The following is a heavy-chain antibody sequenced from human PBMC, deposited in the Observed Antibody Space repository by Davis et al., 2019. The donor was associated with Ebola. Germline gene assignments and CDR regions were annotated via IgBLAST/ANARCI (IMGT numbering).Heavy chain of an antibody. CDR2: INPNSGGT. Sequence: ASVKVSCKASGYIFTGYYMHWVRQAPGQGLEWMGWINPNSGGTNYAQKFQGRVTMTRDTSISTAYMELSRLRSDDTAVYYCARVPYYYDSSGYYLSWGQGTLVTVSS. J-gene: IGHJ5*02. CDR3: ARVPYYYDSSGYYLS. CDR1: GYIFTGYY. D-gene: IGHD3-22*01. V-gene: IGHV1-2*02.